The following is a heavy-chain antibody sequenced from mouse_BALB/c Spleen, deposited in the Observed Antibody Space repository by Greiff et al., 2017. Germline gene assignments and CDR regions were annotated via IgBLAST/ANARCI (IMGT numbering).Heavy chain of an antibody. CDR1: GFTFSSYA. D-gene: IGHD2-12*01. V-gene: IGHV5-6-5*01. CDR3: ARGTTRSHYFDY. CDR2: ISSGGST. Sequence: VESGGGLVKPGGSLKLSCAASGFTFSSYAMSWARQTPEKRLEWVASISSGGSTYYPDSVKGRFTISRDNARNILYLQMSSLRSEDTAMYYCARGTTRSHYFDYWGQGTTLTVSS. J-gene: IGHJ2*01.